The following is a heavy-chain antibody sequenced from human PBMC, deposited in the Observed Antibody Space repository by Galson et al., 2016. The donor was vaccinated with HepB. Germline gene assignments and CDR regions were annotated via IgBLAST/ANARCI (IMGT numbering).Heavy chain of an antibody. V-gene: IGHV3-66*01. CDR2: IHAGTST. D-gene: IGHD1-26*01. CDR3: VRGSDLGSL. Sequence: SLRLSCAGPAFSISCDYMNWVRQAPGEGLEWVSLIHAGTSTYYSDAAKGRFLISTDNAKNTPHLQMNSLRVEDTAVYYCVRGSDLGSLWGQGTLATVSS. J-gene: IGHJ4*02. CDR1: AFSISCDY.